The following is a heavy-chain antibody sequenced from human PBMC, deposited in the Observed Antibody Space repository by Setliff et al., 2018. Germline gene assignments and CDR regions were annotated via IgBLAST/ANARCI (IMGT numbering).Heavy chain of an antibody. CDR1: GGSINNYH. CDR3: ASSRGQLRYSYGPNWFDP. D-gene: IGHD5-18*01. V-gene: IGHV4-38-2*02. J-gene: IGHJ5*02. Sequence: PSETLSLTCTVSGGSINNYHWNWIRQPPGKGLEWIGSIYHSGSTYYNPSLKSRVTISVDTSKNQFSLKLSSVTAADTAVYYCASSRGQLRYSYGPNWFDPWGQGTLVTVSS. CDR2: IYHSGST.